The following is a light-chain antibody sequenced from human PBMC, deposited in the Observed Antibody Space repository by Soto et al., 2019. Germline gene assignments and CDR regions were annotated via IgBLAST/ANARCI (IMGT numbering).Light chain of an antibody. CDR3: QHYNSWPRT. Sequence: EMVMTQSPATLSVSPGERATLSCRASQSVSSNLAWYQQKPGQAPRLLIYGASTRVTGVPARFSGSGSGTEFTLTISSLQSEDFAVYHCQHYNSWPRTFGQGTKVESK. J-gene: IGKJ1*01. V-gene: IGKV3-15*01. CDR1: QSVSSN. CDR2: GAS.